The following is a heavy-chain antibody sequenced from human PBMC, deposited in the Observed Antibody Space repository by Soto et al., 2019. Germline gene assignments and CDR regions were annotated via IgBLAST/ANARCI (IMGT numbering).Heavy chain of an antibody. J-gene: IGHJ4*02. CDR1: GGSIRGYY. D-gene: IGHD2-2*01. V-gene: IGHV4-4*07. CDR2: MHTSGST. CDR3: VRASMPKAHFDD. Sequence: SETLSLTCTVSGGSIRGYYWSWIRQPAGRGLEWIGRMHTSGSTNYNPSPKSRVTISVDMSKNQISLKLTSVTAADTALYYCVRASMPKAHFDDWGQGTLVTVSS.